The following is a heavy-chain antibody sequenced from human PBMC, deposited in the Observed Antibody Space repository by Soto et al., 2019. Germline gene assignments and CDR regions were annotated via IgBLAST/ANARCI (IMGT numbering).Heavy chain of an antibody. CDR2: INAGNGNT. Sequence: ASVKVSCKASGYTFTSYAMHWVRQAPGQRLEWMGWINAGNGNTKYSQKFQGRVTITRDTSASTAYMELSSLRSEDTAVYYCARDEGATTYYFDYWGQGTLVTVS. CDR3: ARDEGATTYYFDY. J-gene: IGHJ4*02. D-gene: IGHD1-26*01. CDR1: GYTFTSYA. V-gene: IGHV1-3*01.